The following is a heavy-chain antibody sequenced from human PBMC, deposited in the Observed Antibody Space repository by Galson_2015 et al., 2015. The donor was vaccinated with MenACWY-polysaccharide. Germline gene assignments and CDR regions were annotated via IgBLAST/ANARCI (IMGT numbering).Heavy chain of an antibody. Sequence: PRLSCAASGFTFSSYGMHWVRQAPGKGLEWVAVISYDGSNMYCVDSVKGRFTISRDNSKNTLYLQMNSLRPEDTAVYYCAKDLGGIVPRPDPDSWGHGTLVTASS. CDR1: GFTFSSYG. J-gene: IGHJ5*01. CDR2: ISYDGSNM. CDR3: AKDLGGIVPRPDPDS. V-gene: IGHV3-30*18. D-gene: IGHD6-6*01.